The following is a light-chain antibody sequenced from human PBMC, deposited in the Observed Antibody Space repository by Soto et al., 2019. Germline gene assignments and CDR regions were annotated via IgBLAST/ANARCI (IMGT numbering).Light chain of an antibody. Sequence: EIVLTQSPGTLSLSPGDTATLSCRASQSVSSRYLGWYQQRPGQAPSLLIYGASSRATGIPDRFSGSGSGTDFTLTISRLEPEDFAVYYCHQYDNSPLTFGGGTKVEIK. CDR2: GAS. CDR3: HQYDNSPLT. CDR1: QSVSSRY. J-gene: IGKJ4*01. V-gene: IGKV3-20*01.